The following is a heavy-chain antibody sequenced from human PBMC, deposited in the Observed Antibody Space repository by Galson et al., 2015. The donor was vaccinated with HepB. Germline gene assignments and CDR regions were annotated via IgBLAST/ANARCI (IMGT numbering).Heavy chain of an antibody. CDR2: ISGSGGDT. Sequence: SLRLSCAASGFTFKTYAMHWVRQAQGKGLEWLSGISGSGGDTYYSDSVKGRLTISRDNSKSTLYLHMNILRADDTAVYYCAKDPRYSDILTSSYYFDYWGQGNLVTGSS. CDR1: GFTFKTYA. V-gene: IGHV3-23*01. CDR3: AKDPRYSDILTSSYYFDY. D-gene: IGHD3-9*01. J-gene: IGHJ4*02.